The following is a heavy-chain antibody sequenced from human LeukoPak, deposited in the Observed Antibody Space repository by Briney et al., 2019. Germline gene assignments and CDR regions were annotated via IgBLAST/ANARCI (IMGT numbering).Heavy chain of an antibody. V-gene: IGHV3-30-3*01. Sequence: GGSLRLSCAASGFTFSKYAFHWVRQAPGKGLEWVAIIAYDGSHKYYADSVKGRFSISRDNSNNTVLLQMNSLRPADTAVYYCARDPIRATYGHDARDYGMDVWGQGTTVTVSS. CDR3: ARDPIRATYGHDARDYGMDV. CDR2: IAYDGSHK. J-gene: IGHJ6*02. D-gene: IGHD3-10*01. CDR1: GFTFSKYA.